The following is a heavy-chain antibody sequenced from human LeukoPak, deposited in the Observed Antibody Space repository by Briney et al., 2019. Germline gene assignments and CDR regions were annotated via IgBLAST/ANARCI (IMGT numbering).Heavy chain of an antibody. Sequence: GGSLRLSCVVSGLTFSNAWMTWVRQAPGRGLEWVGRIESKTDGGTTDYAAPVKGRFTISRDDSKNMQYLQMNSLKTEDTAVYYCSTLAYCSGGRCYGFDYWGQGALVTVSS. V-gene: IGHV3-15*04. CDR2: IESKTDGGTT. D-gene: IGHD2-15*01. CDR3: STLAYCSGGRCYGFDY. CDR1: GLTFSNAW. J-gene: IGHJ4*02.